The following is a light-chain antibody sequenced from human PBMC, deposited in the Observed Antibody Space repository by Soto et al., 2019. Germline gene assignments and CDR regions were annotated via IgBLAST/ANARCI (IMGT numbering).Light chain of an antibody. CDR2: EVS. V-gene: IGLV2-14*01. Sequence: QSALTQPASVSGSPGQSITISCTGTSGDVGGYNYVSWYHHHPGKAPKLMIYEVSNRPSGVSNRFSGSKSGNTASLTIYGLQAEDEADYYCSSYTRSSVVIFGGGTQVTVL. CDR3: SSYTRSSVVI. J-gene: IGLJ2*01. CDR1: SGDVGGYNY.